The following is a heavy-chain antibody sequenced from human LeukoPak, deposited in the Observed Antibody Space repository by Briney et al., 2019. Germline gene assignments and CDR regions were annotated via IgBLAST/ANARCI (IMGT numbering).Heavy chain of an antibody. CDR1: GFTFSSYS. V-gene: IGHV3-48*01. CDR3: ASLDQDIVVVPAAGDGFDI. CDR2: ISSSSSTI. Sequence: GGSLRLSCAAPGFTFSSYSMNWVRQAPGKGLEWVSYISSSSSTIYYADSVKGRFTISRDNAKNSLYLQMNSLRAEDTAVYYCASLDQDIVVVPAAGDGFDIWGQGTMVTVSS. D-gene: IGHD2-2*01. J-gene: IGHJ3*02.